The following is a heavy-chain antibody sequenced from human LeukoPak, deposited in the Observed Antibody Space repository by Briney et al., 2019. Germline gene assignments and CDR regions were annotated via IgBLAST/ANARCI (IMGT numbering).Heavy chain of an antibody. J-gene: IGHJ1*01. CDR2: ISGSGAT. D-gene: IGHD3-9*01. CDR1: GFSFTNNA. CDR3: AKRPDGSLTGSDF. Sequence: GGSLRLSCAASGFSFTNNAMTWVRQVPGKGLEWVSLISGSGATYYGESVKGRFTISRDISKSTIYLQMNNLRVEDTARYYCAKRPDGSLTGSDFWGQGTLVTVSS. V-gene: IGHV3-23*01.